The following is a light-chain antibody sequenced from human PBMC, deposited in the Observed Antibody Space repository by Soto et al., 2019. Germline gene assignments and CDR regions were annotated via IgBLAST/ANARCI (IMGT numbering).Light chain of an antibody. CDR3: QQYDSSPRT. CDR2: RTS. V-gene: IGKV3-20*01. J-gene: IGKJ1*01. Sequence: EIVLTQSPGTLSLSPGERATLAVGASQSVSSSYLAWYQQKPGQAPRLLIYRTSNRATGIPDRFSGSGSGTDFTLTISRLEPEDFAVYWCQQYDSSPRTFGQGTKVDIK. CDR1: QSVSSSY.